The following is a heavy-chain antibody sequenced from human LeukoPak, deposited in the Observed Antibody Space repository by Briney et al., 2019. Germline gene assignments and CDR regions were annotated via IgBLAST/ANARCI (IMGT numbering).Heavy chain of an antibody. J-gene: IGHJ6*03. CDR3: ARDLGSYTHLDYSYYYMDV. D-gene: IGHD2-2*02. CDR1: GFTFSSYE. V-gene: IGHV3-48*03. CDR2: ISSSGSTI. Sequence: PGGSLRLSCAASGFTFSSYEMNWVRQAPGKGLEWVSYISSSGSTIYYADSVKGRFTISRDNAKNSLYLQMNSLRAEDTAVYYCARDLGSYTHLDYSYYYMDVWGKGTTVTVSS.